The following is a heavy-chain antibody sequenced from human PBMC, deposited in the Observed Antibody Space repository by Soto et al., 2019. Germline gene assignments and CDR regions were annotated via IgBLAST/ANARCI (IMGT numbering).Heavy chain of an antibody. Sequence: SETLSLTCTVSGGSISSGGYYWSWIRQHPGKGLEWIGYIYYSGSTYYNPSLKSRVTISVDTSKNQFSLKLSSVTAADTAVYYCASTRIAAAGTWIDYWGQGTLVTVSS. CDR1: GGSISSGGYY. D-gene: IGHD6-13*01. J-gene: IGHJ4*02. CDR2: IYYSGST. CDR3: ASTRIAAAGTWIDY. V-gene: IGHV4-31*03.